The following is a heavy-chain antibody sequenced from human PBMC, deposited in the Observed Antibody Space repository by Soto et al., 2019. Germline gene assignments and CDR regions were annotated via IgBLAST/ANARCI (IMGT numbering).Heavy chain of an antibody. V-gene: IGHV3-74*01. Sequence: EVQLVASGGGLVQPGGSLRLSCAASGFDFSNAWMHWVRQAPGKGLVWVSHVNSDGSITTYADSVKGRFTISRDNATNTVYLQMNSLRAEDTAVYYCTRDQAYSSAFWGSGTLVTVSS. J-gene: IGHJ4*02. CDR2: VNSDGSIT. D-gene: IGHD3-16*01. CDR1: GFDFSNAW. CDR3: TRDQAYSSAF.